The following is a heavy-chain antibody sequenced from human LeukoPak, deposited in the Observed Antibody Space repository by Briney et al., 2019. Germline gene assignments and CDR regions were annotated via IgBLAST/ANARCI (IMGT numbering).Heavy chain of an antibody. Sequence: SESLSLTCTVSGGSIRSYYWSWIRQPPAKGLEGIGDIYYSGSTNYNPSLKSRVTISVDTPKNQFSLKLSSVTAADTAVYHCASLRERSYYARGFDYWGRGTLVTVSS. V-gene: IGHV4-59*08. CDR2: IYYSGST. D-gene: IGHD1-26*01. CDR1: GGSIRSYY. J-gene: IGHJ4*02. CDR3: ASLRERSYYARGFDY.